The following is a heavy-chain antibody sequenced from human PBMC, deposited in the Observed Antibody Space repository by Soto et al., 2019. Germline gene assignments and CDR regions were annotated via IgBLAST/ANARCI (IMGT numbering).Heavy chain of an antibody. V-gene: IGHV1-2*02. CDR1: GYTFTGHY. D-gene: IGHD1-26*01. CDR2: IGPESGAT. Sequence: GSVKVSCKTSGYTFTGHYIHWVRQAPQQGPEWMGEIGPESGATRYAEKFRGRVTMTMDTSITTVYMELRNLSPDDTAVYYCGRGRSGQIVIFYWGQGTPVTVSS. CDR3: GRGRSGQIVIFY. J-gene: IGHJ4*02.